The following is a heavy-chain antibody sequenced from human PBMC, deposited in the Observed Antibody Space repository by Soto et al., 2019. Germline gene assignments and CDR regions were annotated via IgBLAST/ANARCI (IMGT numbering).Heavy chain of an antibody. D-gene: IGHD3-10*01. CDR3: ARVKYGNLRPPTSLFDP. V-gene: IGHV1-2*02. Sequence: ASVKVSCKASGYTFTAYYIHWVRQAPGQGPEWMAWINPDSGATYSAPKFQGRVTVTSDTSINTSSMELSSPRSDDTAVYYCARVKYGNLRPPTSLFDPWGQGTLVTVSS. CDR1: GYTFTAYY. J-gene: IGHJ5*02. CDR2: INPDSGAT.